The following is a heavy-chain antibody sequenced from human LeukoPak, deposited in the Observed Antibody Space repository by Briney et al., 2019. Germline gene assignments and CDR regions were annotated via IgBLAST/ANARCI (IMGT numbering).Heavy chain of an antibody. CDR2: INPNSGGT. J-gene: IGHJ3*02. Sequence: GASVKVSCKASGYTFTGYYMHWVRQAPGQGLEWMGWINPNSGGTNYAQKFQGRVTMTRDTSISTAYMELSRLRSDDTAVYYCARYRLAVSTSDAFDIWGQGTMVTVSS. D-gene: IGHD2-8*02. CDR1: GYTFTGYY. CDR3: ARYRLAVSTSDAFDI. V-gene: IGHV1-2*02.